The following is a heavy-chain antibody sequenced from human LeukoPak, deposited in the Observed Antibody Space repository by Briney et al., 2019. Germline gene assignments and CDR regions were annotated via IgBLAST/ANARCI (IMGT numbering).Heavy chain of an antibody. D-gene: IGHD3-10*01. V-gene: IGHV4-39*01. CDR2: IYYSGST. J-gene: IGHJ4*02. Sequence: SETLSLTCTVSGGSISSSSYYWGWIRQPPGKGLEWIGSIYYSGSTYYNPSLKSRVTISVDTSKNQFSLKLSSVTAADTAVYYCAGTYYYGSGSYHPSFDYWGQGTLVTVSS. CDR1: GGSISSSSYY. CDR3: AGTYYYGSGSYHPSFDY.